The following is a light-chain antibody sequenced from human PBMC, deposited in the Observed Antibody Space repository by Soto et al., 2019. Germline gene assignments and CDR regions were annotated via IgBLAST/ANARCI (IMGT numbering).Light chain of an antibody. J-gene: IGKJ5*01. CDR3: QEYNNWPLLT. Sequence: EIVLTQSPATLSLSPGERATLSCRASQSVSSYLAWYQQNPGQAPRLLIYDASNRATGIPARFSGSGSGTEFTLTISSLQPEDFAVYYCQEYNNWPLLTFGQGTRLEIK. CDR1: QSVSSY. V-gene: IGKV3-11*01. CDR2: DAS.